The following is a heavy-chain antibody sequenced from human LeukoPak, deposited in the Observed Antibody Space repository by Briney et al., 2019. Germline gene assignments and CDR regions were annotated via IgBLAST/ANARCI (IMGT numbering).Heavy chain of an antibody. J-gene: IGHJ5*02. D-gene: IGHD6-13*01. CDR3: AKDRAAPATPYNWFDP. CDR1: GFTFNNYA. CDR2: ISGSGGST. V-gene: IGHV3-23*01. Sequence: GGSLRLSCAASGFTFNNYAMSWVRQAPAKGLEWVSTISGSGGSTYYADSVKGRFTLSRDNSRTTLYLQMNSLRAEDTAVYYCAKDRAAPATPYNWFDPWGQGTLVTVSS.